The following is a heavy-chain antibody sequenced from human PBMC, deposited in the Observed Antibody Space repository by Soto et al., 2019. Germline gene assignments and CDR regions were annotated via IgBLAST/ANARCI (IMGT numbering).Heavy chain of an antibody. J-gene: IGHJ4*02. Sequence: GGSLRLSCAASGFIFSGYSMNWVRQAPGKGLEWVSAISGSGGSTYYADSVKGRFTISRDNSKNTLYLQMNSLRAEDTAVYYCAKDKPAYYDFWSGYYVWGQGTLVTVSS. D-gene: IGHD3-3*01. CDR1: GFIFSGYS. V-gene: IGHV3-23*01. CDR2: ISGSGGST. CDR3: AKDKPAYYDFWSGYYV.